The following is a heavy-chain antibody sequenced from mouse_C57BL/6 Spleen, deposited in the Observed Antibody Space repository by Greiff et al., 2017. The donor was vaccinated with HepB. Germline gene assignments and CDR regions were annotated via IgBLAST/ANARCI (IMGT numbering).Heavy chain of an antibody. CDR1: GYTFTDYN. Sequence: VQLKQSGPELVKPGASVKIPCKASGYTFTDYNMDWVKQSHGKSLEWIGDINPNNGGTIYNQKFKGKATLTVDKSSSTAYMELRSLTSEDTAVYYCARLRRGYYAMDYWGQGTSVTVSS. CDR2: INPNNGGT. J-gene: IGHJ4*01. D-gene: IGHD2-12*01. V-gene: IGHV1-18*01. CDR3: ARLRRGYYAMDY.